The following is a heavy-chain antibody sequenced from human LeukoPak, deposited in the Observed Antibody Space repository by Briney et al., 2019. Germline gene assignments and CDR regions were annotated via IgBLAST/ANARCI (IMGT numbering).Heavy chain of an antibody. V-gene: IGHV3-30-3*01. Sequence: GGSLRLSCAASGFTFSSYAMHWVRQVTGKGLEWVAVISYDGSNKYYADSVKGRFTISRDNSKNTLYLQMNSLRAEDTAVYYCARVKQQLVTTNLNWFDPWRQGTLVTVSS. D-gene: IGHD6-13*01. CDR2: ISYDGSNK. J-gene: IGHJ5*02. CDR1: GFTFSSYA. CDR3: ARVKQQLVTTNLNWFDP.